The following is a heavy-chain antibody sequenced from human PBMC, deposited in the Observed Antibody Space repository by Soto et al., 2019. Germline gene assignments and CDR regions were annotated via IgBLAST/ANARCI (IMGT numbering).Heavy chain of an antibody. Sequence: ASVKVSCKASGYTFTDYSLQRVRQAPGQRLEWMGWINPASGKTKYSQKFQGRVTITRDTSASTAYMELSSLTSEDTALYYCARDLWLGESFRYYFDYWAQGTLVTVSS. V-gene: IGHV1-3*01. J-gene: IGHJ4*01. CDR2: INPASGKT. D-gene: IGHD3-10*01. CDR3: ARDLWLGESFRYYFDY. CDR1: GYTFTDYS.